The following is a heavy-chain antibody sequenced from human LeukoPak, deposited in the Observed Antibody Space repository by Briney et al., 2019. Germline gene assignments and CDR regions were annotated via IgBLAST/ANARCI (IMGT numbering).Heavy chain of an antibody. Sequence: GGSLRLSCAASGFTFNNYGMHWVRQAPGKGLEWVAVISYDGGNIHYPDSVKGRFTISRDISTDTLWLQMDSLRTEDTAVYYCAKGPLRGTAAAIDYWGQGTLVTASS. CDR1: GFTFNNYG. D-gene: IGHD2-2*01. CDR2: ISYDGGNI. J-gene: IGHJ4*02. V-gene: IGHV3-30*18. CDR3: AKGPLRGTAAAIDY.